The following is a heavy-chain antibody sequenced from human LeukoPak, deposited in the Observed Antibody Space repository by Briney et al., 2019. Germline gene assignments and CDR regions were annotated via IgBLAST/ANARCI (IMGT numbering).Heavy chain of an antibody. CDR1: GGSISSSSYY. CDR2: IYYSGST. J-gene: IGHJ6*02. D-gene: IGHD3-10*01. V-gene: IGHV4-39*07. Sequence: SETLSLTCTVSGGSISSSSYYWGWIRQPPGKGLEWIGSIYYSGSTYYNPSLKSRVTISVDTSKNQFSLKLSSVTAADTAVYYCARDPGFGESLYYYGMDVWGQGTTVTVSS. CDR3: ARDPGFGESLYYYGMDV.